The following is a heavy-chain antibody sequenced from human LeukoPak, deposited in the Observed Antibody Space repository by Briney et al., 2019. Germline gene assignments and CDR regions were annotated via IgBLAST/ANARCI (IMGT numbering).Heavy chain of an antibody. Sequence: SETLSLTCTVSGGSISSYYWSWIRKPPGKGLEWIGHSYYRGNTTPHPSLKSRVTISVDTSNSTFSLRLGSVTAADTAVYYCARHGGSGSFDYWGQGTLVTVSS. CDR1: GGSISSYY. CDR3: ARHGGSGSFDY. V-gene: IGHV4-59*08. J-gene: IGHJ4*02. CDR2: SYYRGNT. D-gene: IGHD3-3*01.